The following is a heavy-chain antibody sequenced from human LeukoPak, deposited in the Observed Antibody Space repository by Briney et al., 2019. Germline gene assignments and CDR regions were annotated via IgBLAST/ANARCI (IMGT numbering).Heavy chain of an antibody. CDR3: AMYASFFDY. J-gene: IGHJ4*02. Sequence: SETLSLTCTVSGGSISGYYWSWLRQPPGKGLDWIGYIHYSGSTNYNPSLKSRVTISLDTSKKQFFLRLSSVTAADTAVYYCAMYASFFDYCGQGTLVTVSS. CDR1: GGSISGYY. V-gene: IGHV4-59*08. CDR2: IHYSGST. D-gene: IGHD2-8*01.